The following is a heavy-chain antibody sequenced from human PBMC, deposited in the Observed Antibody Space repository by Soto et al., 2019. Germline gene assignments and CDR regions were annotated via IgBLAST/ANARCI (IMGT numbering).Heavy chain of an antibody. J-gene: IGHJ4*02. CDR1: GYTFTGYY. Sequence: ASVKVSCKASGYTFTGYYMHWVRQAPGQGLEWMGWINPNSGGTNYAQKFQGWVTMTRDTSISTAYMELSRLISDDTAVYYCAREGKGYCSGGSCSYYFDYWGQGTLVTVSS. D-gene: IGHD2-15*01. V-gene: IGHV1-2*04. CDR2: INPNSGGT. CDR3: AREGKGYCSGGSCSYYFDY.